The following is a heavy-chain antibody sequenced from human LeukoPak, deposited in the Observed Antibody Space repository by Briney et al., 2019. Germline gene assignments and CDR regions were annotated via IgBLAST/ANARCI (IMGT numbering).Heavy chain of an antibody. V-gene: IGHV4-59*08. Sequence: PSETLSLTCTVSGGSISSSYWGWIRRPPGKGLEWIGYIYYSGSTNNNPSFKSRVAISVDTYKNQFSLKLSSVTAADTAVYYCATWGIAVAGTFDYWGQGTLVTVST. CDR1: GGSISSSY. CDR2: IYYSGST. CDR3: ATWGIAVAGTFDY. J-gene: IGHJ4*02. D-gene: IGHD6-19*01.